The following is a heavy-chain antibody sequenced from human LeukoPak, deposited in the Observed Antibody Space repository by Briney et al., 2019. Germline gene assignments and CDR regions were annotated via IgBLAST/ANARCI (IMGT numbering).Heavy chain of an antibody. CDR2: INSDGINT. V-gene: IGHV3-74*01. CDR3: AREILAPGKTHDY. Sequence: GGSLRPSCAASGFTFSNYWMHWVRQAPGKGLVWVSRINSDGINTSYADSVKGRFTISRDNAKNTLFLQINSLRAEDTAVYYCAREILAPGKTHDYWGQGTLVTVSS. CDR1: GFTFSNYW. J-gene: IGHJ4*02.